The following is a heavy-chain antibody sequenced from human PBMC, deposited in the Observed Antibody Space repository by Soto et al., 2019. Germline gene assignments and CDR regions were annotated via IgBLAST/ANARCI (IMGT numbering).Heavy chain of an antibody. J-gene: IGHJ6*02. V-gene: IGHV3-48*02. CDR3: ARIGSWGNYYYGMDV. CDR1: GFTFSSYS. Sequence: PGGSLRLSCAASGFTFSSYSMYWVRQAPGKGLEWVSYISSSSSTIYYADSVKGRFTISRDNAKNSLYLQMNSLRDEDTAVYYCARIGSWGNYYYGMDVWGQGTTVTVSS. CDR2: ISSSSSTI. D-gene: IGHD2-15*01.